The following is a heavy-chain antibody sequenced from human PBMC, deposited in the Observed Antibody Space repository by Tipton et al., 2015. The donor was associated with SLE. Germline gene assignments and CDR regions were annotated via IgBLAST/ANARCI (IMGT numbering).Heavy chain of an antibody. CDR1: GFTFSSYA. D-gene: IGHD2/OR15-2a*01. J-gene: IGHJ2*01. V-gene: IGHV3-30*04. CDR2: ISYDGSNK. Sequence: QLVQSGGGVVQPGRSLRLSCAASGFTFSSYAMHWVRQAPGKGLEWVAVISYDGSNKYYADSVKGRFTISRENSKNTLYLQMNSLRAEDTAVYYCAREDRLSYFDLWGRGTLVTVSS. CDR3: AREDRLSYFDL.